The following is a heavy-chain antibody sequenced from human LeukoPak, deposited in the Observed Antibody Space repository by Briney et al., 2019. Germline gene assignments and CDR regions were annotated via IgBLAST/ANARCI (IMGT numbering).Heavy chain of an antibody. Sequence: GGSLRLSCAASGFMFSTYNMNWVRQAPGKGLEWVASINHNGNVNYYVDSVKGRFTISRDNAKNSLYLQMSNLRAEDTAVYFCARGGGLDVWGQGATVTVSS. CDR1: GFMFSTYN. D-gene: IGHD3-16*01. J-gene: IGHJ6*02. CDR2: INHNGNVN. CDR3: ARGGGLDV. V-gene: IGHV3-7*03.